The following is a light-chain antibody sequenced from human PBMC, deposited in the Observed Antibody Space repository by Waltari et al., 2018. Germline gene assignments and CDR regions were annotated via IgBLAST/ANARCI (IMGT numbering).Light chain of an antibody. V-gene: IGKV6-21*01. CDR2: YAS. Sequence: EVVLTQSPDFQSVTPKEKVTITCRASQNIGNNLHWYQQTPGQSPKPLIKYASQSFSGVPSRFSGSGSGTDFTLTIISLEAEDAATYYCHQSDSLPTFGGGTKVEIK. J-gene: IGKJ4*01. CDR3: HQSDSLPT. CDR1: QNIGNN.